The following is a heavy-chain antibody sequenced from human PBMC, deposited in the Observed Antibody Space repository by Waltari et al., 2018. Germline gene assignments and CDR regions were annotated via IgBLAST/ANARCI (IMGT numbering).Heavy chain of an antibody. Sequence: QVQLVQSGAEVKKPGASVKVSCKASGYTFTRYDIHWVRQATGQGLEWMGWMNPNSGNTGYAQKFQGRVTMTRNTSISTAYMELSSLRSEDTAVYYCARGVAAAGTYWYFDLWGRGTLVTVSS. D-gene: IGHD6-13*01. J-gene: IGHJ2*01. V-gene: IGHV1-8*01. CDR3: ARGVAAAGTYWYFDL. CDR2: MNPNSGNT. CDR1: GYTFTRYD.